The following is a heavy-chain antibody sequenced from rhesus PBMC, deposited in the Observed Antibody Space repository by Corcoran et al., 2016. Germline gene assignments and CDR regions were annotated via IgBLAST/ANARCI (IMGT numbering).Heavy chain of an antibody. V-gene: IGHV4-122*02. J-gene: IGHJ4*01. CDR3: ARGGSGWYSGY. CDR1: GYSIIRGYYL. Sequence: QVQLQESGPGLVKPSETLSLTCAFSGYSIIRGYYLSLLRQPPGKGLEWIGYIIYRGSTSYNPSLKSRVTISRDTSKNQFSLKLNAVTAADTAVYYCARGGSGWYSGYWGQGVLVTVSS. CDR2: IIYRGST. D-gene: IGHD6-31*01.